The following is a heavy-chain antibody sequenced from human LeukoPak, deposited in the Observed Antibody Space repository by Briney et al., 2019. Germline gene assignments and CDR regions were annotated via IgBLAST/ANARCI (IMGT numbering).Heavy chain of an antibody. D-gene: IGHD2-2*01. CDR2: ISSGSSYI. Sequence: GGSLRLSCAASGFTFSTYSMNWVRQAPGKGLEWVSSISSGSSYIYYADSVKGRFTISRDNAKSSLYLQMNSLRAEDTAVYYCARSDCSSTSCYHSDYWGQGTLVTVSS. V-gene: IGHV3-21*01. CDR1: GFTFSTYS. CDR3: ARSDCSSTSCYHSDY. J-gene: IGHJ4*02.